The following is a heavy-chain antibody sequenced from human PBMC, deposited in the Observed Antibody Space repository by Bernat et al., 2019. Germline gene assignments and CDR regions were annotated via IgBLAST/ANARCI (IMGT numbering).Heavy chain of an antibody. D-gene: IGHD6-13*01. V-gene: IGHV3-23*01. CDR1: KFTFSSYA. CDR3: VKALGSAAAAGRFANFDF. CDR2: ISGRGEST. Sequence: LFESGGGLVQPGGSLRLSCAPSKFTFSSYAMSWVRQAPGKGLEWVSGISGRGESTYYADSVKGRFTISRDNSRNMLYLQMNSLRVDDTAVYLCVKALGSAAAAGRFANFDFWGQGTLVTVSS. J-gene: IGHJ4*02.